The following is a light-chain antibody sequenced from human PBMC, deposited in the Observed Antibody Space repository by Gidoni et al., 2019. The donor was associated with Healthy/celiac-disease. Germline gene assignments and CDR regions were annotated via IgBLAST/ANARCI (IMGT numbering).Light chain of an antibody. CDR3: QQRSNWPPVT. J-gene: IGKJ4*01. V-gene: IGKV3-11*01. Sequence: EILLTQSPATLSLSPGERATLSGRASQSVSSYVAWYQQKPGQAPRLLIYDASNRATGIPARFSGSGSGTDFTLTISSIEPEDFAVYYCQQRSNWPPVTFGGGTKVEIK. CDR1: QSVSSY. CDR2: DAS.